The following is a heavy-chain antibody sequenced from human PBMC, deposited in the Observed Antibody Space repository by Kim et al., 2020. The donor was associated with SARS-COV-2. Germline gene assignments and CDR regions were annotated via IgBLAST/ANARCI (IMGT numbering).Heavy chain of an antibody. D-gene: IGHD6-13*01. Sequence: GGSLRLSCAASGFTFSSYGMHWVRQAPGKGLEWVAVIWYDGSNKYYADSVKGRFTISRDNSKNTLYLQMNSLRAEDTAVYYCAIDDPIAAYLDYWGQGTLVTVSS. CDR3: AIDDPIAAYLDY. J-gene: IGHJ4*02. CDR1: GFTFSSYG. V-gene: IGHV3-33*01. CDR2: IWYDGSNK.